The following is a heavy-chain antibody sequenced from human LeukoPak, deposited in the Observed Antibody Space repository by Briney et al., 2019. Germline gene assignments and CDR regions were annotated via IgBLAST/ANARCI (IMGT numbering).Heavy chain of an antibody. J-gene: IGHJ6*02. Sequence: SQTLSLTCAISGDSVSSNSAAWNWIRQSPSRGLEWLGRTYYRSKWYNDYAVSVKSRITINPDTSKNQFSLQLNSVTPEDTAVYYCARGLNDYDYVWGSSYGMDVWGQGTTVTVSS. D-gene: IGHD3-16*01. CDR3: ARGLNDYDYVWGSSYGMDV. CDR1: GDSVSSNSAA. CDR2: TYYRSKWYN. V-gene: IGHV6-1*01.